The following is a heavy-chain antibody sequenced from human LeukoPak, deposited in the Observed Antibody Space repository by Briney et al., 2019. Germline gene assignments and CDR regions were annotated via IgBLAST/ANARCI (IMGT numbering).Heavy chain of an antibody. Sequence: SETLSLTCTVSGGSISSYYWSWIRQPPGKGLEWIGYIYYSGCTNYNPSLKSRVTISVDTSKNQFSLKLSSVTAADTAVYYCAREVISSSWYHIRWFDPWGQGTLVTVSS. D-gene: IGHD6-13*01. CDR1: GGSISSYY. J-gene: IGHJ5*02. V-gene: IGHV4-59*01. CDR3: AREVISSSWYHIRWFDP. CDR2: IYYSGCT.